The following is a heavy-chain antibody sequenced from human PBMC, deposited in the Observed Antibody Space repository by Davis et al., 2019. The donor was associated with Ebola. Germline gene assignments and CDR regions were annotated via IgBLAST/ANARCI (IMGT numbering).Heavy chain of an antibody. CDR2: IWYDGSNK. Sequence: GESLKISCAASGFTFSSYGMHWVRQAPGKGLEWVAVIWYDGSNKYYADSVKGRFTISRDNSKKTLYLQMNSLRAEDTAVYYCARVGTVTRTRVNAFDIWGQGTMVTVSS. J-gene: IGHJ3*02. CDR1: GFTFSSYG. CDR3: ARVGTVTRTRVNAFDI. D-gene: IGHD4-17*01. V-gene: IGHV3-33*01.